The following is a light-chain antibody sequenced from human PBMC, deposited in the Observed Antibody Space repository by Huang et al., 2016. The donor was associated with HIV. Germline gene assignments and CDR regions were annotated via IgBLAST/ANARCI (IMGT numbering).Light chain of an antibody. CDR3: QQYNNWPDT. CDR2: GAS. J-gene: IGKJ2*01. V-gene: IGKV3-15*01. CDR1: QSVSSN. Sequence: EIVMTQSPATLSVSPGERATLSCRASQSVSSNLAWYQQKPGQAPRLLIYGASTRATGIPARFSGSGSWTEITLTISSLQSEDFAVYYCQQYNNWPDTFGQGTKLEIK.